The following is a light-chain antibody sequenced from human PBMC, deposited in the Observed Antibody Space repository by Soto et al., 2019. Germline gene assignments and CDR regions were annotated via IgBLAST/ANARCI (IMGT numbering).Light chain of an antibody. V-gene: IGKV1-5*03. CDR1: QTINTC. CDR3: RQYATSSGA. J-gene: IGKJ3*01. CDR2: RAS. Sequence: DIQMTQSPSTLSASVGDRVTITCRASQTINTCLAWYQQKPGKAPKLLIYRASNLVSGVPSSFSGSGSGTEFTLTIISLQSDDFLMYYYRQYATSSGAFCAGTKVDI.